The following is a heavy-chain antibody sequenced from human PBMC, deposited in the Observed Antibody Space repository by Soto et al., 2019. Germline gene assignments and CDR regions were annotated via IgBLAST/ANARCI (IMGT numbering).Heavy chain of an antibody. CDR2: INPSGGST. Sequence: QVQLVQSGAEVKKPGASVKVSCKASGYTFISYYMHWVRQAPGQGLEWMGVINPSGGSTSYAQKFQGGVNMTRDTSTSAVDMEVSGLRSEDTAVYYCARARDTSGYYLLYFDSWGQGTLVAVSS. D-gene: IGHD3-22*01. J-gene: IGHJ4*02. CDR3: ARARDTSGYYLLYFDS. V-gene: IGHV1-46*01. CDR1: GYTFISYY.